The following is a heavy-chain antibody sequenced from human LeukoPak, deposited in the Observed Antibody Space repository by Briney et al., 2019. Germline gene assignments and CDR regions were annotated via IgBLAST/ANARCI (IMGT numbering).Heavy chain of an antibody. Sequence: GESLKISCKGSGYSFTSYWIGWVRQMPGKGLEWMGIIYPGDSDTRYSPSFQGQVTISADKSISTAYLQWSSLKASDTAMYYCARHVVVPAARGRIMGNWFDPWGQGTLVTVSS. CDR2: IYPGDSDT. V-gene: IGHV5-51*01. CDR1: GYSFTSYW. J-gene: IGHJ5*02. D-gene: IGHD2-2*01. CDR3: ARHVVVPAARGRIMGNWFDP.